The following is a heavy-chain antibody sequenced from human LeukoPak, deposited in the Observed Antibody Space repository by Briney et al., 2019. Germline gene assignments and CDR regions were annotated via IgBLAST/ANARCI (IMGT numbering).Heavy chain of an antibody. Sequence: SETLSLTCTVSGGSISSYYWSWIRQPPGKGLEWIGYIYYSGSTNYNPSLKSRVTISVDTSKNQFSLKLSSVTAADTALYCCARGVEYSSSSGLGYWGQRTLVTVSS. V-gene: IGHV4-59*01. CDR3: ARGVEYSSSSGLGY. CDR1: GGSISSYY. D-gene: IGHD6-6*01. J-gene: IGHJ4*02. CDR2: IYYSGST.